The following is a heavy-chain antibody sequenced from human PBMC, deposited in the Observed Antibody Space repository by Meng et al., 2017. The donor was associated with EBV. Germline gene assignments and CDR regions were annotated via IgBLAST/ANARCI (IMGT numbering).Heavy chain of an antibody. V-gene: IGHV4-39*01. CDR3: ARPFPSWQSPRLDPFGA. Sequence: QLQLRESGPGQVKPSETLSPTCTVSGDSISSFYYWGWIRPPPGRGLEWIGSVHYTGSTYYSPSLKSRVTVSVDTSKNQFSLRLTSVTAADTAVYYCARPFPSWQSPRLDPFGAWGQGTLVTVSS. CDR1: GDSISSFYY. J-gene: IGHJ5*02. CDR2: VHYTGST. D-gene: IGHD6-19*01.